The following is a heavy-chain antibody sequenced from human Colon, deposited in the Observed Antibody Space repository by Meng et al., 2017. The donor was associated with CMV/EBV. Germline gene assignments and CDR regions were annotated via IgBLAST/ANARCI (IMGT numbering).Heavy chain of an antibody. D-gene: IGHD2-21*01. Sequence: GESLKISCAASGFTFSYSDMNWVRQAPGQGLEWVAVINSTGDETYYADSVKGRFTISRDNSKNTLYLQMNSLRVEDTAVYYCAKDWSPYCGGNCYFDYWGQGTLVTVSS. V-gene: IGHV3-NL1*01. CDR3: AKDWSPYCGGNCYFDY. J-gene: IGHJ4*02. CDR2: INSTGDET. CDR1: GFTFSYSD.